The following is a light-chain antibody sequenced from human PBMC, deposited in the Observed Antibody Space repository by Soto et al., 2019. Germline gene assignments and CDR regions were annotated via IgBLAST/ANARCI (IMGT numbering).Light chain of an antibody. CDR2: RAS. V-gene: IGKV1-5*03. CDR3: QQYNSYWG. J-gene: IGKJ1*01. Sequence: DIQMTQSPSTLSASVGDRVSISCRASQSISDWLAWYQQKPGKAPNLLIYRASTLKSGVPSRFSGSGSGTEFTLTISSLQPDDFATYYCQQYNSYWGFGQGNKVEIK. CDR1: QSISDW.